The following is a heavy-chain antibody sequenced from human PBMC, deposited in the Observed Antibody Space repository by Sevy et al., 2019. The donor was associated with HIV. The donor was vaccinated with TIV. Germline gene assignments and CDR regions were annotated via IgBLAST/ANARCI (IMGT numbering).Heavy chain of an antibody. CDR3: AKDRRRVGVPGSSHYAMDV. CDR2: ISGGGGIT. V-gene: IGHV3-23*01. Sequence: GESLKISCAASGFTFNSYAISWVRQAPGKGLEWVSSISGGGGITYYAASVKGRFTISRDNSKNVLSLQMDSLRGEDTALYYCAKDRRRVGVPGSSHYAMDVWGQGTMVTVSS. CDR1: GFTFNSYA. D-gene: IGHD2-2*01. J-gene: IGHJ6*02.